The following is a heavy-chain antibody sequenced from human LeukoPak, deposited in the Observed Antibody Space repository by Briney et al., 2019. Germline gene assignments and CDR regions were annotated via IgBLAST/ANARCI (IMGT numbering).Heavy chain of an antibody. Sequence: SETLSLTCTVSGGSISSYYWGWIRQPPGKGLEWIGSIYHTGSTYYNPSLKSRATISVDTSKNQFSLKLKFVTAADTAVYYCAGQFDSSGSYFYWGQGTLVTVSS. CDR3: AGQFDSSGSYFY. D-gene: IGHD3-22*01. J-gene: IGHJ4*02. V-gene: IGHV4-59*04. CDR1: GGSISSYY. CDR2: IYHTGST.